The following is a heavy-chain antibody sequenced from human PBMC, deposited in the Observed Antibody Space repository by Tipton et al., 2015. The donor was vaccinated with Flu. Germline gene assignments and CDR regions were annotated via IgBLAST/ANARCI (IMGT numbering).Heavy chain of an antibody. V-gene: IGHV4-30-4*01. CDR3: ARSITRDAFDI. D-gene: IGHD2-2*01. CDR2: IYYSGST. Sequence: LRLSCTVSGGSISSGDYYWSWIRQPPGKGLEWIGYIYYSGSTYYNPSLKSRATISVDTSKNRFSLKLSSVTAADTAVYYCARSITRDAFDIWGQGTMVTVSS. J-gene: IGHJ3*02. CDR1: GGSISSGDYY.